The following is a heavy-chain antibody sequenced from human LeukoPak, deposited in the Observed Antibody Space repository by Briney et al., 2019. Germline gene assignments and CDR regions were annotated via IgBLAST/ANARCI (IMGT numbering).Heavy chain of an antibody. D-gene: IGHD6-19*01. V-gene: IGHV4-34*01. Sequence: SETLSLTCAVYGGSFSGYYWSWIRQPPGKGLEWIGEINHSGSTNYNPSLKSRVTISVDTSKNQFSLKLSSVTAADTAVYYCARHLGIAVAGSPLDYWGQGTLVTVSS. CDR2: INHSGST. CDR1: GGSFSGYY. J-gene: IGHJ4*02. CDR3: ARHLGIAVAGSPLDY.